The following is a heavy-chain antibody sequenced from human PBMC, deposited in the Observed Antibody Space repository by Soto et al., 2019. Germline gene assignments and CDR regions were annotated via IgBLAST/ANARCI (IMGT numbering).Heavy chain of an antibody. CDR3: AREVEYTSAFGISSSFDY. CDR2: ISKDGSNI. CDR1: GFTISSYA. Sequence: AGGSLSLSCAASGFTISSYAIHWVLQAPGKGLEWVTGISKDGSNIYFADSVKGRFTISRDNSKNTLYLQMNSLRSEDTAVDYCAREVEYTSAFGISSSFDYWGQGTLVTVSS. D-gene: IGHD6-19*01. J-gene: IGHJ4*02. V-gene: IGHV3-30-3*01.